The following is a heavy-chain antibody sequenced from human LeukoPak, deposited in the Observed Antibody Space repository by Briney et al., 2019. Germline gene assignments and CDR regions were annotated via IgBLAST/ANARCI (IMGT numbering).Heavy chain of an antibody. Sequence: RSGGSLRLSCAASGFTFDDYAMSWVRQAPGEGLEWVSGINWNGGGTGYVDSVKGRFAISRDNAKNSLYLQMNSLRGEDTALYYCARDAHFGGVFDIWGQGTMVTVSS. V-gene: IGHV3-20*04. J-gene: IGHJ3*02. CDR2: INWNGGGT. D-gene: IGHD2-21*01. CDR1: GFTFDDYA. CDR3: ARDAHFGGVFDI.